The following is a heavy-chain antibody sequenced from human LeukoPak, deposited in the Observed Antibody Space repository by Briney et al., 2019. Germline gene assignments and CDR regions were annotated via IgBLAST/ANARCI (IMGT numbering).Heavy chain of an antibody. CDR3: ARGSILTGYCFDF. CDR1: GGSITGYY. D-gene: IGHD3-9*01. Sequence: SETLSLTCAVYGGSITGYYWSWIRQTPGRGLEWVGEIHYTGATSYNPSLKSRATISTDTSKNQFSLRLSSVTAADTAVYYCARGSILTGYCFDFWGQGALVTVSS. J-gene: IGHJ4*02. CDR2: IHYTGAT. V-gene: IGHV4-34*01.